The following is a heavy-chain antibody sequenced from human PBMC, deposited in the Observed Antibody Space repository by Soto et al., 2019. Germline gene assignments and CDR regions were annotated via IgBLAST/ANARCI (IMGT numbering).Heavy chain of an antibody. J-gene: IGHJ3*02. CDR1: GFTFTLYS. CDR2: INGGSGKT. Sequence: ASVKVSCKASGFTFTLYSMHWVRQAPGQRLEWMGWINGGSGKTKYSQKFQGRVTIARDTSASTAYIEVSSLRSEDTAVYYCARYSGNYQDAFDIWGQGTMVTVSS. CDR3: ARYSGNYQDAFDI. V-gene: IGHV1-3*01. D-gene: IGHD1-26*01.